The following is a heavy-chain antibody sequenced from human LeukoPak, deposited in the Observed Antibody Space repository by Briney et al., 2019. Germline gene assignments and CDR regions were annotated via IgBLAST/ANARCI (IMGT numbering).Heavy chain of an antibody. J-gene: IGHJ4*02. Sequence: ASVKVSCKASGYTFTSYYMHWVRQAPGQGLEWMGIINPSGGSTSYAQKFQGRVTMTRDTSTSTVYMELSSLRSEDTAVYYCARDSQDCSGGSCYSAYFDYWGQGTPVTVPS. CDR2: INPSGGST. D-gene: IGHD2-15*01. CDR3: ARDSQDCSGGSCYSAYFDY. V-gene: IGHV1-46*01. CDR1: GYTFTSYY.